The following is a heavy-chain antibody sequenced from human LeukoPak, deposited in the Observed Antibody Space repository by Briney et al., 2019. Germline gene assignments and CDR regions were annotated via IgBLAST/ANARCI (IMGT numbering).Heavy chain of an antibody. J-gene: IGHJ6*03. V-gene: IGHV3-23*01. CDR3: AKVAEVGATGYYYYMDV. D-gene: IGHD1-26*01. CDR2: ISGDGRDI. Sequence: SGGTLRLSCAASAFTFSSYGMSWVRQAPGKGLEWVSAISGDGRDIFYADAVKGRFTISRDNSKNTLYLQMNSLRAEDTAVYYCAKVAEVGATGYYYYMDVWGKGTTVTISS. CDR1: AFTFSSYG.